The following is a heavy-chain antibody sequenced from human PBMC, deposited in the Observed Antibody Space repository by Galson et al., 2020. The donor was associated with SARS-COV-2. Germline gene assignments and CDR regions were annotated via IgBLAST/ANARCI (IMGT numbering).Heavy chain of an antibody. V-gene: IGHV4-31*03. CDR2: IYYSGST. CDR1: GGSISSGGYY. CDR3: ARALGRITIFGVVIINYFDY. J-gene: IGHJ4*02. Sequence: SETLSLTCTVSGGSISSGGYYWSWIRQHPGKGLEWIGYIYYSGSTHYNPSLKSRVTISVDTSKNQFSLKLSSVTAADTAVYYCARALGRITIFGVVIINYFDYWGQGTLVTVSS. D-gene: IGHD3-3*01.